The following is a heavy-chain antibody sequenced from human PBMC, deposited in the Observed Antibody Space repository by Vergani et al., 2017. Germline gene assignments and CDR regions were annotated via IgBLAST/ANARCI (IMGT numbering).Heavy chain of an antibody. CDR3: ARDRSPKGQWLVGRFGY. CDR2: SWSDVSKY. D-gene: IGHD6-19*01. J-gene: IGHJ4*02. CDR1: GFTFCSHA. Sequence: QVQLVESGGGVARPGTSLRLSCVTSGFTFCSHAMHWVRQTPRKGLEWVAVSWSDVSKYTYTRPVYVRFVISRDNYKQTQYLQVHDLRPEDTGVYYCARDRSPKGQWLVGRFGYWGQGTLVTASS. V-gene: IGHV3-33*01.